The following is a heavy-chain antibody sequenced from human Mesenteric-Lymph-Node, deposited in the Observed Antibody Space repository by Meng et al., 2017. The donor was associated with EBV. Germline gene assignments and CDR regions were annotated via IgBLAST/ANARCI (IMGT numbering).Heavy chain of an antibody. CDR1: GGSLKTHA. D-gene: IGHD1-14*01. CDR3: ARGWEITYYFDI. CDR2: VIPVFGSP. V-gene: IGHV1-69*01. Sequence: QVRLVQSGPGGKKPGSSVEVSCKASGGSLKTHASNGVRQSPGQGLEWMGGVIPVFGSPFYAQNFQGRVTIAADESTNTVYLHLYSLRSEDTALYYFARGWEITYYFDIWGQGTLVTVSS. J-gene: IGHJ4*02.